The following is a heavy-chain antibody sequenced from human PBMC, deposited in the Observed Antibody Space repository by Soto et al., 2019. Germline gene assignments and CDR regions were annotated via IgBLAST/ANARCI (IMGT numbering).Heavy chain of an antibody. D-gene: IGHD6-19*01. J-gene: IGHJ4*02. V-gene: IGHV3-23*01. CDR2: ISDSVGST. CDR1: GFTFSTYA. CDR3: AKEVEGGWYRFDC. Sequence: EVQLLESGGGLVQPGGSLTLSCAASGFTFSTYAMTWVRQAPGKGLEWVSTISDSVGSTYYADSLKGRFTISKDNPKITVTLQMNSLRAEDTAVYYGAKEVEGGWYRFDCWGQGTLVTVSS.